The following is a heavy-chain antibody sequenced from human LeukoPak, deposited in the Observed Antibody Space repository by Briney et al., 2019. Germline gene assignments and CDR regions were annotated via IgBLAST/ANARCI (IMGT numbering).Heavy chain of an antibody. V-gene: IGHV3-23*01. CDR3: AKADKYQLLPFDY. CDR1: GFTFSSYA. Sequence: GGSLRLSCAASGFTFSSYAMSWARQAPGKGLEWVSAISGSGGSTYYADSVKGRFTISRDNSKNTLYLQMNSLRAEDTAVYYCAKADKYQLLPFDYWGQGTLVTVSS. J-gene: IGHJ4*02. CDR2: ISGSGGST. D-gene: IGHD2-2*01.